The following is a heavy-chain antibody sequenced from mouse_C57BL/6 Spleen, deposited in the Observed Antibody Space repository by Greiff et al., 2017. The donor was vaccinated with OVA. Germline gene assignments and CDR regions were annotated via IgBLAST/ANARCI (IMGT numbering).Heavy chain of an antibody. CDR2: INPSNGGT. D-gene: IGHD2-5*01. J-gene: IGHJ1*03. CDR1: GYTFTSYW. Sequence: VKLQQPGTELVKPGASVKLSCKASGYTFTSYWMPWVKQRPGQGLEWIGNINPSNGGTNYNEKFKSKATLTVDKSSSTAYMQLSSLTSEDSAVYYCARSPYYSNFYWYFDVWGTGTTVTVSS. CDR3: ARSPYYSNFYWYFDV. V-gene: IGHV1-53*01.